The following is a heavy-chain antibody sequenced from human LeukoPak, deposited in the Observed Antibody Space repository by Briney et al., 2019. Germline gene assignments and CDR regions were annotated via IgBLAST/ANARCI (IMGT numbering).Heavy chain of an antibody. J-gene: IGHJ3*02. CDR1: GGSISRYY. CDR3: ASWEGSGYYLGAFDI. D-gene: IGHD3-22*01. CDR2: IYYSGST. V-gene: IGHV4-59*08. Sequence: PSETLSLTCTVSGGSISRYYWSWIRQPPGKGLEWIGYIYYSGSTNYNPSLKSRVTISVDTSKNQFSLKLSSVTAADTAVYYCASWEGSGYYLGAFDIWGQGTMVTVSS.